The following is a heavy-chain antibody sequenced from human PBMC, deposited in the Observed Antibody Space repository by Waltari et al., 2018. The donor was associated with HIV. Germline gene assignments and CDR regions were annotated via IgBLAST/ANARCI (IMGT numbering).Heavy chain of an antibody. J-gene: IGHJ4*02. D-gene: IGHD3-16*01. V-gene: IGHV4-59*08. CDR3: ARRRVRRVGDVGPKKTNYFDY. Sequence: QVKLQESGPGLVKPSENLSLTCTVSGGSMNSYYWTWIRHPPGKGLEWIDYIYYSGNTHCNPSLKGRVTMSIDTSNTLCSVNCAAVTAADTAGYYCARRRVRRVGDVGPKKTNYFDYWGPGTLVTVSS. CDR2: IYYSGNT. CDR1: GGSMNSYY.